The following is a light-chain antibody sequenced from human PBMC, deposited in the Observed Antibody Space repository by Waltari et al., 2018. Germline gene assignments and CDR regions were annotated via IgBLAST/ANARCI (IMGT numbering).Light chain of an antibody. CDR1: NNNVGYQG. CDR3: SAWDSRLSAWV. CDR2: RSN. J-gene: IGLJ3*02. V-gene: IGLV10-54*04. Sequence: QAGLTQPPSVSRDLRQTATLTCTGNNNNVGYQGAAWLQQHQGHPPKPLTDRSNHRPLGDSGKFPATRSGNPASLTITGLQPEDGADYYCSAWDSRLSAWVFGGGTKLTVL.